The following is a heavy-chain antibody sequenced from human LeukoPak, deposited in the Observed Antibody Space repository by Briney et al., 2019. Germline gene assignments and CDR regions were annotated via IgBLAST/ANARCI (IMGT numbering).Heavy chain of an antibody. J-gene: IGHJ4*02. V-gene: IGHV4-38-2*02. D-gene: IGHD6-6*01. CDR2: INHSGST. CDR1: GYSISSGYY. Sequence: ASETLSLTCTVSGYSISSGYYWGWIRQPPGKGLEWIGEINHSGSTNYNPSLKSRVTISVDTSKNQFSLKLSSVTAADTAVYFCARGPRIAAPYYWGQGTLVTVSS. CDR3: ARGPRIAAPYY.